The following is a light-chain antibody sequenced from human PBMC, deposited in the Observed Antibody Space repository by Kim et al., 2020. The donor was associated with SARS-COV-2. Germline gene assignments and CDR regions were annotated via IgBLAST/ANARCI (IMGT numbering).Light chain of an antibody. Sequence: QSALTQPASVSGSPGQSITISCTGTNRDVGGYNYVSWYQQHPGKAPKLVIYDVIKRPSGVSNRFSGSKSGNTASLTISGLQAEDEADYFCSSYTSMSTWAFGGGTQLTVL. J-gene: IGLJ3*02. CDR1: NRDVGGYNY. CDR2: DVI. V-gene: IGLV2-14*03. CDR3: SSYTSMSTWA.